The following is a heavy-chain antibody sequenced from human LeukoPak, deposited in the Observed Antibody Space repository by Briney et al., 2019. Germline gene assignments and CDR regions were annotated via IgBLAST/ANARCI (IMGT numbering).Heavy chain of an antibody. CDR3: ARAYYGDFWSGYPNWFDP. Sequence: SETLSLTCTVSGGSISSYYWSWIRQPPGKGLEWIGYIYYSGSTNYNPSLKSRVTISVDTSKNQFSLKLSSVTAADTAVYYCARAYYGDFWSGYPNWFDPWGQGTLVTVSP. CDR2: IYYSGST. J-gene: IGHJ5*02. CDR1: GGSISSYY. V-gene: IGHV4-59*01. D-gene: IGHD3-3*01.